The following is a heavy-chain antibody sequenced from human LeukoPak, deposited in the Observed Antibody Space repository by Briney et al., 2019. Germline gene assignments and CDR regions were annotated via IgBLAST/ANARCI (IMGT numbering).Heavy chain of an antibody. V-gene: IGHV4-59*01. CDR1: GGSINDYY. J-gene: IGHJ4*02. CDR3: ARVGGWEPKLHGVTFDY. Sequence: SETLSLTCSVSGGSINDYYWSWIRQAPGKGLEWIGYIYYTGSTNYNPSLKSRVTMSADTSKNQFSLKLSSVTAADTAVYFCARVGGWEPKLHGVTFDYLGQGTLVTVSS. D-gene: IGHD1-26*01. CDR2: IYYTGST.